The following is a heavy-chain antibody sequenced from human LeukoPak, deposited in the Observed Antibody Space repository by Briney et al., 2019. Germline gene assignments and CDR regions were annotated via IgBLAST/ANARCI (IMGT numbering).Heavy chain of an antibody. J-gene: IGHJ5*02. CDR2: ISSSDSTI. CDR1: GFTFSSYE. Sequence: GGSLRLSCAASGFTFSSYEMNWVRQAPGKGLEWVSYISSSDSTIYYADSVKGRFTISRDNAKNSLYLQMNSLRAEDTAVYYCARGAGIYYTTGWTGWFDPWGQGTLVTVTS. V-gene: IGHV3-48*03. D-gene: IGHD6-19*01. CDR3: ARGAGIYYTTGWTGWFDP.